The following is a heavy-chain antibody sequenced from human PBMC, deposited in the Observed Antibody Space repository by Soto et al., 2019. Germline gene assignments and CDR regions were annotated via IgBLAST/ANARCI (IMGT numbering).Heavy chain of an antibody. V-gene: IGHV3-48*02. Sequence: EVQLVESGGGLVQPGGSLRLSCAASGFTFSSYSMNWVRQAPGKGLEWVSYISSSSSNIYYADSVKGRFTISRDNAKHSLYLEMNSLRDEDTAVYYWARESRFLEWLSLNWFDPWGQGTLVTVSS. CDR2: ISSSSSNI. D-gene: IGHD3-3*01. CDR1: GFTFSSYS. CDR3: ARESRFLEWLSLNWFDP. J-gene: IGHJ5*02.